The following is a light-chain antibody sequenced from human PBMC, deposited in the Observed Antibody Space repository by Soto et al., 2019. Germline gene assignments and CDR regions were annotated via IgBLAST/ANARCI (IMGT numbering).Light chain of an antibody. Sequence: DVQMTQSPSSLSASVGDRVTITCRTSQSISSYLNWYQQKPGKAPNLLIYAASSLQSGVPSRFSGSGSGTDFTHTISSLQPEDFATYYCQQSYSTLWTFGQGTKVEIK. CDR3: QQSYSTLWT. V-gene: IGKV1-39*01. J-gene: IGKJ1*01. CDR1: QSISSY. CDR2: AAS.